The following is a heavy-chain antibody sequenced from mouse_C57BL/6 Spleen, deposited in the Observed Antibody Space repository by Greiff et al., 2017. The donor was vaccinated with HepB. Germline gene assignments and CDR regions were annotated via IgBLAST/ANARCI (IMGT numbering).Heavy chain of an antibody. CDR3: ARSGSRYYAMDY. CDR1: GYTFTSYT. D-gene: IGHD1-1*01. Sequence: QVQLKQSGAELARPGASVKMSCKASGYTFTSYTMHWVKQRPGQGLEWIGYINPSSGYTKYNQKFKDKATLTADKSSSTAYMQLSSLTSEDSAVYYCARSGSRYYAMDYWGQGTSVTVSS. V-gene: IGHV1-4*01. CDR2: INPSSGYT. J-gene: IGHJ4*01.